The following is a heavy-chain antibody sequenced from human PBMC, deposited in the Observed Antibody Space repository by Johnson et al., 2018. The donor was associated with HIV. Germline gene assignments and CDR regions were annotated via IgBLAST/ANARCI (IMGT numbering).Heavy chain of an antibody. D-gene: IGHD2-8*01. V-gene: IGHV3-30*02. CDR2: IRSDGSTT. Sequence: VQLVESGGGLVKPGGSLRLSCAASGFTFSDYYMSWIRQAPGKGLEWVAFIRSDGSTTYYADSVKGRFTISRDNSKNTLYLQMNSLRAEDTAVYYCAKDPFIVLRVYAPEGDAFDIWGQGTMVTVSS. CDR3: AKDPFIVLRVYAPEGDAFDI. CDR1: GFTFSDYY. J-gene: IGHJ3*02.